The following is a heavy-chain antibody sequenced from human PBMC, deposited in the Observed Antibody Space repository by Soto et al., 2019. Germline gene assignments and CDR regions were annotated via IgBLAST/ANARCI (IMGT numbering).Heavy chain of an antibody. CDR2: ISAYNGNT. D-gene: IGHD6-6*01. J-gene: IGHJ4*02. CDR1: GYTFTSYG. CDR3: ARNLYSSSSSLFDY. V-gene: IGHV1-18*01. Sequence: ASVKVSCKASGYTFTSYGISWVRQAPGQGLEWMGWISAYNGNTNYAQKLQGRVTMTTDTSTSTAYMELRSLRSDDTAVYYCARNLYSSSSSLFDYWGQGTLVTVSS.